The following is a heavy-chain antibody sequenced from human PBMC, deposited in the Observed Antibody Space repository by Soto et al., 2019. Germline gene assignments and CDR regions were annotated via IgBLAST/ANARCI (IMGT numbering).Heavy chain of an antibody. Sequence: QVQLVQSGAEVKKPGSSVKVSCKASGGTFSSYAISWVRQAPGQGLEWMGGIIPIFGTANYAQKFQGRVTITADESTITAYMELSSLRSEDPAVYYCAGPPELTRIYYYYGIDVWGQGTTVTVSS. CDR2: IIPIFGTA. J-gene: IGHJ6*02. D-gene: IGHD1-7*01. CDR3: AGPPELTRIYYYYGIDV. V-gene: IGHV1-69*12. CDR1: GGTFSSYA.